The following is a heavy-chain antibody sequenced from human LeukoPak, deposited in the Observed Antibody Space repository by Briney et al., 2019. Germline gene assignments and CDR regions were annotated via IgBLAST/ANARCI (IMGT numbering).Heavy chain of an antibody. D-gene: IGHD6-13*01. Sequence: GGSLRLSCAASGFTFSSYSMNWVRHAPRKGLEGVSSISSSSSYIYYADSVKGRFTISRDNAKNSLYLQMNSLRAEDTAVYYCAREGVSIAAADYYYYYGMDVWGQGPTVTVSS. J-gene: IGHJ6*02. CDR1: GFTFSSYS. V-gene: IGHV3-21*01. CDR3: AREGVSIAAADYYYYYGMDV. CDR2: ISSSSSYI.